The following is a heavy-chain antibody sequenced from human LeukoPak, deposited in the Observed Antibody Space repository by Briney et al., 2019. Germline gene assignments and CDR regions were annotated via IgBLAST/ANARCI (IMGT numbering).Heavy chain of an antibody. V-gene: IGHV4-59*11. CDR1: GGPLSNHY. Sequence: SETLSLTCTVSGGPLSNHYWSWIRQPPGKGLEWIGHIYDSGSTTYNPSLKSRVTMSVDTSKNQFSLNLSSVTAADTAVYYCARGRIGGPKAPFDYWGQGTLVTVSS. J-gene: IGHJ4*02. CDR3: ARGRIGGPKAPFDY. D-gene: IGHD3-16*01. CDR2: IYDSGST.